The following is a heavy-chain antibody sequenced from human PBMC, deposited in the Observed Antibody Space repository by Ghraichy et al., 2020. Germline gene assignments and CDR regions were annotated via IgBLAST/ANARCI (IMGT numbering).Heavy chain of an antibody. D-gene: IGHD3-10*01. CDR1: GGSITSDY. CDR2: IYHSGPT. CDR3: ARLVKKGITKIRGVLSAGQAWIDP. V-gene: IGHV4-59*01. Sequence: SETLSLTCSVSGGSITSDYWSWIRQPPGKGLEYIGDIYHSGPTNYNSSLKSRVTISIDTSKNQFSLNVSSVTAADTAIYYCARLVKKGITKIRGVLSAGQAWIDPWGPGTLVTVSS. J-gene: IGHJ5*02.